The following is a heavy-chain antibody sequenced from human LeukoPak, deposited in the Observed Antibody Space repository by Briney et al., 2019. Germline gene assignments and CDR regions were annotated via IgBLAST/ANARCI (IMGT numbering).Heavy chain of an antibody. CDR1: GYTFTSYY. D-gene: IGHD6-6*01. V-gene: IGHV1-46*01. J-gene: IGHJ4*02. CDR3: AKDSSPSDELSADYFDY. CDR2: INPSDGST. Sequence: ASVKVSCKASGYTFTSYYMHWVRQAPGQGLEWMGIINPSDGSTSYAQKFQGRLTMTTVYMELSSLRSEDTAVYYCAKDSSPSDELSADYFDYWGQGILVTVSS.